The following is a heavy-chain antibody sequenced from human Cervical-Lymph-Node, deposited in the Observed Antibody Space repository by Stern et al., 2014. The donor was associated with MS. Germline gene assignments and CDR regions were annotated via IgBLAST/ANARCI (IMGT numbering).Heavy chain of an antibody. D-gene: IGHD2-15*01. CDR2: IYHFGSG. CDR3: ARDTGFCSGGSCAFDS. J-gene: IGHJ4*02. Sequence: QVQLQESVPGLVKPSGTLSLTCAVSGGSIGSTNWWSWVRQPPGKGLEWIGGIYHFGSGHYNPSTKSRVTISLDKSKNQFSLTLSSVTAADTAVYYCARDTGFCSGGSCAFDSWGQGTLVTVSS. CDR1: GGSIGSTNW. V-gene: IGHV4-4*02.